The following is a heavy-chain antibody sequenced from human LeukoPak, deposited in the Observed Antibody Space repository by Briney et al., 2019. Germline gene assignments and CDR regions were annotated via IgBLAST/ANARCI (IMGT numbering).Heavy chain of an antibody. CDR3: ARDPAYGALDY. V-gene: IGHV3-7*01. CDR2: VDPDANTK. D-gene: IGHD4-17*01. Sequence: GGSLRLSCAASGFTFSASWMTWVRLAPGRGLEWVANVDPDANTKNYLDSVKGRFTISRDNARNSLYLQMNSLRVEDTAIYYCARDPAYGALDYWGQGTLVTVSS. J-gene: IGHJ4*02. CDR1: GFTFSASW.